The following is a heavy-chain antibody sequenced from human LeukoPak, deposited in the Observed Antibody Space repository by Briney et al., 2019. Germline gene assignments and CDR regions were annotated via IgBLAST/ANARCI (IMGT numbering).Heavy chain of an antibody. CDR2: IKQDGSET. D-gene: IGHD6-13*01. J-gene: IGHJ4*02. CDR1: GFTFSSYW. Sequence: GGSLRLSCAASGFTFSSYWMSWVRQAPGKGLEWVANIKQDGSETYYVDTVKGRFTISRDNAKNSLYLQMNSRRAEDTAVYYCARTYSSPYFDYWGQGTLVTVSS. CDR3: ARTYSSPYFDY. V-gene: IGHV3-7*01.